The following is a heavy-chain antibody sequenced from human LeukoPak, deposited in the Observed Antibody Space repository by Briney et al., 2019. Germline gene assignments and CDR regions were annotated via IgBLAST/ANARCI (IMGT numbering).Heavy chain of an antibody. CDR3: ASRSLVVVPAAMAGRRPTPPFDP. CDR2: INHGGST. Sequence: PSETLSLTCAVYGGSFSGYYWSWIRQPPGKGLEWIGEINHGGSTNYNPSLKSRVTISVDPSKNQFSLNLSSVTAADTAVYYCASRSLVVVPAAMAGRRPTPPFDPWGQGTLVTVSS. J-gene: IGHJ5*02. V-gene: IGHV4-34*01. CDR1: GGSFSGYY. D-gene: IGHD2-2*01.